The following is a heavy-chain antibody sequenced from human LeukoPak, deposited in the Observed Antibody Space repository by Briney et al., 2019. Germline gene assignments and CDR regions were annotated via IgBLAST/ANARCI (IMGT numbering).Heavy chain of an antibody. D-gene: IGHD1-26*01. J-gene: IGHJ4*02. CDR2: ISPNSGGT. CDR1: GYTFTAYC. V-gene: IGHV1-18*04. Sequence: ASVKVSCKASGYTFTAYCIHWVRQAPAQGLEWVGWISPNSGGTNYAQKLQGKVTMTTDRSTSTAYMELRSLRSDDTAVYYCARDLRRLVGATYTVMAYWGQGTLVTVSS. CDR3: ARDLRRLVGATYTVMAY.